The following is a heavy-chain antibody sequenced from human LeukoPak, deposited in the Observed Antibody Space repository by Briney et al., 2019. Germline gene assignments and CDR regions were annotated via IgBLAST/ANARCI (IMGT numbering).Heavy chain of an antibody. V-gene: IGHV3-9*01. CDR3: VRIRGYSFGYFDC. D-gene: IGHD5-18*01. J-gene: IGHJ4*02. Sequence: PGRSLRLSCAASGFTFDDYAMHWVRQAPGKGLEWVSGISWNSGSIGYADSVKGRFTISRDNAKNSLYLQMNSLRAEDTALYYCVRIRGYSFGYFDCWGQGALVTVSS. CDR1: GFTFDDYA. CDR2: ISWNSGSI.